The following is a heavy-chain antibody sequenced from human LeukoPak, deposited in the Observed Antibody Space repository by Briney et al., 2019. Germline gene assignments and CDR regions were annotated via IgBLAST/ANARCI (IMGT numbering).Heavy chain of an antibody. J-gene: IGHJ6*03. D-gene: IGHD2-2*01. Sequence: SETLSLTCTVSGYSISSGYYWGWIRQPPGKGLEWSGSIYHSGSTYYNPSLKSRVTISVDTSKNQFSLKLSSVTAADTAVYYCARDSSGGYCSSTSCPPWDYYYMDVWGKGTTVTVSS. CDR1: GYSISSGYY. V-gene: IGHV4-38-2*02. CDR2: IYHSGST. CDR3: ARDSSGGYCSSTSCPPWDYYYMDV.